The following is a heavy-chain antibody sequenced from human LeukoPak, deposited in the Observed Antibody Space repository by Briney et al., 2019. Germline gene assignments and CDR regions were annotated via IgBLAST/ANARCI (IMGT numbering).Heavy chain of an antibody. CDR1: GFTLRSYD. CDR3: AKEYSGYDYDY. Sequence: GGSLRLSCAASGFTLRSYDMSWVRQAPGKGLEWVAATSGSGVNSYYADSVRGRFTISRDNSQNTLYLQMDSLRAEDTALYYCAKEYSGYDYDYWGQGTLVTVSS. V-gene: IGHV3-23*01. CDR2: TSGSGVNS. J-gene: IGHJ4*02. D-gene: IGHD5-12*01.